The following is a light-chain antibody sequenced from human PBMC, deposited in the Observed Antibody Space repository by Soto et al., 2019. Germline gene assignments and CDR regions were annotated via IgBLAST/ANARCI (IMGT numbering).Light chain of an antibody. J-gene: IGLJ1*01. Sequence: QSALTQPPSASGSPGQSVTISCTGTSSDVGRYDFVSWYQHHPGKAPKLMIYEVIKRPSGVPDRFSGSKSGNTASLTVSGLQAEDEDDYFCSSYADTNNYVFGTGTKLTVL. CDR3: SSYADTNNYV. CDR2: EVI. V-gene: IGLV2-8*01. CDR1: SSDVGRYDF.